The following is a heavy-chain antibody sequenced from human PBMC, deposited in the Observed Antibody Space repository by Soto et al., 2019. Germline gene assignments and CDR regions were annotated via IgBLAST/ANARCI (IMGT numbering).Heavy chain of an antibody. CDR2: ISAYNGNT. Sequence: QVQLVQSGAEVKKAGASVKVSCKASGYTFTTYGISWVRQAPGQGLEWMGWISAYNGNTNSAQKMQGRVNMTKDASTSTAYMELRDLRSDDTAIYYCARDLIAVRPGWFDPWGQGTLVTVSS. CDR3: ARDLIAVRPGWFDP. V-gene: IGHV1-18*01. J-gene: IGHJ5*02. CDR1: GYTFTTYG. D-gene: IGHD6-6*01.